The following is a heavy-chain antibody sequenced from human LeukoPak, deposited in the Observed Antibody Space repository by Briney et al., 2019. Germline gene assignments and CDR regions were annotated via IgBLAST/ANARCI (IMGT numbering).Heavy chain of an antibody. CDR3: ARDLPSVLIVATIRDAFDI. Sequence: PGGSLRLSCAASGFTFSSYAMHWVRQAPGKGLEWVAVISYDGSNKYYADSVKGRFTISRDNSKNTLYLQMNSLRAEDTAVYYCARDLPSVLIVATIRDAFDIWGQGTMVTVSS. CDR1: GFTFSSYA. V-gene: IGHV3-30-3*01. CDR2: ISYDGSNK. D-gene: IGHD5-12*01. J-gene: IGHJ3*02.